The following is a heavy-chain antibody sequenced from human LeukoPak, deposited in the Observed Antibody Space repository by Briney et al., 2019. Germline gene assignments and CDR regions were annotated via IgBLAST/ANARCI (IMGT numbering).Heavy chain of an antibody. Sequence: SETLSLTCAVYGVSFSGYYWSWIRQPPGKGLEWIGEINHSGSTNYNPSLKSRVTISVDTSKNQFSLKLSSVTAADTAVYYCARGSGQYYDFWSGYYTSSYYYYGMDVWGQGTTVTVSS. CDR2: INHSGST. V-gene: IGHV4-34*01. CDR1: GVSFSGYY. D-gene: IGHD3-3*01. CDR3: ARGSGQYYDFWSGYYTSSYYYYGMDV. J-gene: IGHJ6*02.